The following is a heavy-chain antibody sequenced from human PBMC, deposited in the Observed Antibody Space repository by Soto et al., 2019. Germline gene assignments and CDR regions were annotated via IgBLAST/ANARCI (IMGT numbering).Heavy chain of an antibody. CDR3: AKEHNPVVQDFYYYMDV. V-gene: IGHV3-9*01. D-gene: IGHD2-15*01. CDR2: ISWNRGSI. Sequence: EVQLVESGGGLVQPGRSLRLCCTASGFTFEDYAIHWVRQAPGKGLEWVSAISWNRGSIGYADAVEGRFSISRDNAKNSVYLQLNSLTPEDTAIYYCAKEHNPVVQDFYYYMDVWGKGTAVTVSS. J-gene: IGHJ6*03. CDR1: GFTFEDYA.